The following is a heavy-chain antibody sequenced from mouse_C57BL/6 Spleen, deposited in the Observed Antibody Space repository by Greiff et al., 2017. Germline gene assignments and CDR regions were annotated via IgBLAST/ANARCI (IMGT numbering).Heavy chain of an antibody. CDR1: GYTFTSYW. CDR2: INPRNGGT. J-gene: IGHJ3*01. Sequence: QVQLQQPGTELVKPGASVKLSCKASGYTFTSYWMHWVQQRPGQGLEWIGNINPRNGGTNYNEKFKSKATLTVDKSSSTAYMQLSSLTSEDSAVYYCARGDYDDDAWFAYWGQGTLVTVSA. CDR3: ARGDYDDDAWFAY. D-gene: IGHD2-4*01. V-gene: IGHV1-53*01.